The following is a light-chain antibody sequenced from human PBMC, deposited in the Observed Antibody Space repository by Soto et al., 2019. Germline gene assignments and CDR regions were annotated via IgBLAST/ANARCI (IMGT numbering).Light chain of an antibody. CDR1: QSVSSNY. CDR3: QQYFTSPLT. J-gene: IGKJ4*01. CDR2: GVS. Sequence: EVVLTQSPGTLSLSPGESATLSCRASQSVSSNYLDWYQQKPGQAPRLLIYGVSTRATGIPDRFSGSGSGTDFSLTISRLEPEDFALYYCQQYFTSPLTFGVGTKVEIK. V-gene: IGKV3-20*01.